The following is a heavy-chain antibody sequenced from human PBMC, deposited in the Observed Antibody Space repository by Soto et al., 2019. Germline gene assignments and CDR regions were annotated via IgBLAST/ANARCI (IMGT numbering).Heavy chain of an antibody. D-gene: IGHD3-22*01. CDR1: GYTFAGYW. CDR2: IDPSDSQT. V-gene: IGHV5-10-1*01. Sequence: PGESLKISCQSSGYTFAGYWITWVRQKPGKGLEWMGRIDPSDSQTYYSPSFRGHVTISVTKSITTVFLQWSSLRASDTAMYYCARQIYDSDTGPNFQYYFDSWGQGTPGTVSS. CDR3: ARQIYDSDTGPNFQYYFDS. J-gene: IGHJ4*02.